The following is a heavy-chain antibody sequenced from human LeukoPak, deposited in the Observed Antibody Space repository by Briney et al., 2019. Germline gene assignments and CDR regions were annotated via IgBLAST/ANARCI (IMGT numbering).Heavy chain of an antibody. CDR3: ASYFSGYNNRWYLDY. J-gene: IGHJ4*02. CDR2: IYYSGSNS. V-gene: IGHV4-59*08. CDR1: GGSINNYY. Sequence: PSETLSLTCSVSGGSINNYYGSWIRQPPGKGLEWSGYIYYSGSNSDYNPSLNSRATMSVETPKNQFSLNLRSVTAADTAVYYCASYFSGYNNRWYLDYWGQGTLVTVSS. D-gene: IGHD1-14*01.